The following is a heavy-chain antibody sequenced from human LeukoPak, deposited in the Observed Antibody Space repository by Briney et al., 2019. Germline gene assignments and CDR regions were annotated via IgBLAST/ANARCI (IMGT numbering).Heavy chain of an antibody. D-gene: IGHD3-22*01. V-gene: IGHV1-18*01. CDR3: ARDVYDSSGYGY. J-gene: IGHJ4*02. Sequence: ASVKVSCKASGYTFTSYDINWVRQAPGQGLEWMGWISAYNGNTNYAQKLQDRVTMTTDTSTSTAYMELRSLRSDDTAVYYCARDVYDSSGYGYWGQGTLVTVSS. CDR2: ISAYNGNT. CDR1: GYTFTSYD.